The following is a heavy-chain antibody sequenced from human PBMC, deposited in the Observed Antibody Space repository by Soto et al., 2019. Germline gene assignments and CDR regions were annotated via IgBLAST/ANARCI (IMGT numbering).Heavy chain of an antibody. CDR2: IYYSGST. J-gene: IGHJ4*02. D-gene: IGHD3-16*01. CDR1: GGSISSGGYY. CDR3: ARWITNRWQFLDY. Sequence: SETLSLTCTVSGGSISSGGYYWSWIRQHPGKGLEWIGYIYYSGSTYYNPSLKSRVTISVDTSKNQFSLKLSSVTAADTAVYYCARWITNRWQFLDYWGQGTLVTVSS. V-gene: IGHV4-31*03.